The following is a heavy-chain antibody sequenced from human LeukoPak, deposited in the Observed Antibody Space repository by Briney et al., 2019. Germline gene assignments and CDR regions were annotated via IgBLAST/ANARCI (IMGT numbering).Heavy chain of an antibody. V-gene: IGHV3-23*01. Sequence: GGSLRLSCAASGFTFSSYAMSWVRQAPGKGLQWVSAISGSGGSTYYADSVKGRFTISRDNSKNTLYLQMNSLRAEDTAVYYCAEDIVATFPYYYYGMDVWGQGTTVTVSS. D-gene: IGHD5-12*01. J-gene: IGHJ6*02. CDR1: GFTFSSYA. CDR2: ISGSGGST. CDR3: AEDIVATFPYYYYGMDV.